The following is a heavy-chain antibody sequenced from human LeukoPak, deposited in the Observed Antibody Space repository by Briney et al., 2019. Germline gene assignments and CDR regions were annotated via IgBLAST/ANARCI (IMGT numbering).Heavy chain of an antibody. CDR3: ARALPRGFRHMDV. D-gene: IGHD5-12*01. V-gene: IGHV3-21*01. J-gene: IGHJ6*03. Sequence: PGGSLRLSCAASGFTFSSYSMNWVRQAPGKGLDWVSSISSSSSYIYYADSVKGRFTISRDNAKNSLYLQMNSLRAEDTAVYYCARALPRGFRHMDVWGTGATVTVSS. CDR2: ISSSSSYI. CDR1: GFTFSSYS.